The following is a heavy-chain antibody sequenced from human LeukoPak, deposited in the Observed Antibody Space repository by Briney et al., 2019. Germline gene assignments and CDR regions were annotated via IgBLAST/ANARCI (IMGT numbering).Heavy chain of an antibody. CDR2: IDPYDSDP. CDR3: ARQTATINYFDY. CDR1: GYSFSTYW. Sequence: GESLQISCKGSGYSFSTYWIGWVRQMPGKGLELMGIIDPYDSDPRYSPSFQGQVTISADKSISTAYLRWSSLKASDTAMYCCARQTATINYFDYWGQGTLVTVSS. D-gene: IGHD5-24*01. J-gene: IGHJ4*02. V-gene: IGHV5-51*01.